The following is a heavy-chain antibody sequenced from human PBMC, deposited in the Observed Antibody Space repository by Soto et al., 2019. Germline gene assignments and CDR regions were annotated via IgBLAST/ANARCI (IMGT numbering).Heavy chain of an antibody. D-gene: IGHD5-18*01. CDR3: AKELGYSYGYPLPAFDN. CDR1: GFTFSSYA. J-gene: IGHJ3*02. CDR2: ISGSGGST. Sequence: GGSLRLSCAASGFTFSSYAMSWVRQAPGKGLEWVSAISGSGGSTYYADSVKGRFTISRDNSKNTLYLHMNSLRAEAPAVVYGAKELGYSYGYPLPAFDNWGQGTMVTVSS. V-gene: IGHV3-23*01.